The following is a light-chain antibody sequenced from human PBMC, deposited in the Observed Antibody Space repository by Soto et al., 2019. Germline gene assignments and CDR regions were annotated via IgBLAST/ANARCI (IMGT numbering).Light chain of an antibody. V-gene: IGKV3-20*01. J-gene: IGKJ2*01. CDR1: RSVSSNY. CDR3: HQYGGSPVYT. Sequence: EIVLTQSPGTLSLSPGERATLSCRASRSVSSNYLVWYQQKPGQAHRLLIYGASSRATGIPDRFSGSWSGTDFTLTISRLEPEDFAVYHCHQYGGSPVYTFGQGTKLEIK. CDR2: GAS.